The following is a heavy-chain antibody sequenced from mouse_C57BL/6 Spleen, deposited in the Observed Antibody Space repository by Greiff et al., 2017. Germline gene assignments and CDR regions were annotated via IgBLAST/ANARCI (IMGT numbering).Heavy chain of an antibody. D-gene: IGHD1-1*01. J-gene: IGHJ2*01. CDR2: IDPSDSYT. Sequence: QVQLQQPGAELVMPGASVKLSCKASGYTFTSYWMHWVQQRPGQGLEWIGEIDPSDSYTNYNQKFKGKSTLTVDKSSSTAYMQLSSLTSEDSAVYYCARSNTTVVGYYFDYWGQGTTLTVSS. V-gene: IGHV1-69*01. CDR1: GYTFTSYW. CDR3: ARSNTTVVGYYFDY.